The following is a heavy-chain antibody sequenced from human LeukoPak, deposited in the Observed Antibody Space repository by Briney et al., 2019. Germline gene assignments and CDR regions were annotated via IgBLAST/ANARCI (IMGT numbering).Heavy chain of an antibody. V-gene: IGHV1-46*01. J-gene: IGHJ4*02. CDR3: ASDGYSNGWYVLDY. CDR1: GYTFISHY. Sequence: ASVKVSCKASGYTFISHYMHWVRQAPGQGLEWMGIINPGGGSTSYAQKFQGRVTMTRDTSTSTVYMELSSLRSEDTAVYYCASDGYSNGWYVLDYWGQGTLATVSS. CDR2: INPGGGST. D-gene: IGHD6-19*01.